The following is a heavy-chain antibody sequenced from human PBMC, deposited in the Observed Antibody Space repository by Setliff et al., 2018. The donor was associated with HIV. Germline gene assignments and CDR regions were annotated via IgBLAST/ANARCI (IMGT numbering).Heavy chain of an antibody. CDR2: ISDTGDYI. D-gene: IGHD1-26*01. CDR3: ARGVGPTWLVY. V-gene: IGHV3-23*01. J-gene: IGHJ4*02. Sequence: GGSLRLSCTASAFTFNKYAMAWVRQAPGKGLEWVSAISDTGDYIYYADSVKGRFTISRDNSADTVYLQMNNLRAEDTAVYYCARGVGPTWLVYWGRGTLVTVSS. CDR1: AFTFNKYA.